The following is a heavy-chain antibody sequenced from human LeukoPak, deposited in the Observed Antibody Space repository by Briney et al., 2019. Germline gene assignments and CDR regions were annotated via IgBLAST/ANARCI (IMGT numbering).Heavy chain of an antibody. J-gene: IGHJ6*03. Sequence: GGSLRLSCAASGFTFDDYGMSWVRQAPGKGLEWVSGINWNGGSTGYADSVKGRFTISRDNAKNSLYLQMNSLRAEDTALYYCTRRGIWEVPAADDNAPSYYYYYMHVWGKGATVTVSS. CDR2: INWNGGST. V-gene: IGHV3-20*04. CDR3: TRRGIWEVPAADDNAPSYYYYYMHV. CDR1: GFTFDDYG. D-gene: IGHD2-2*01.